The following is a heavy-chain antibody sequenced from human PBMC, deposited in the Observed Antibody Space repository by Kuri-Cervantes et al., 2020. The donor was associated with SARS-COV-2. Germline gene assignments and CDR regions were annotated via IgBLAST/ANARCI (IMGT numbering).Heavy chain of an antibody. CDR2: INPNSGGT. CDR1: GYTFTCYY. CDR3: ARSTPFRRLLVISQGGAFDI. V-gene: IGHV1-2*04. Sequence: ASVKLSCKASGYTFTCYYMHWARQAPGQGLEWMGWINPNSGGTIYAQKFQGWVTMTRYTSISTVYMELSRLRSDDTAVYYCARSTPFRRLLVISQGGAFDIWGKGTMVTVSS. D-gene: IGHD3-22*01. J-gene: IGHJ3*02.